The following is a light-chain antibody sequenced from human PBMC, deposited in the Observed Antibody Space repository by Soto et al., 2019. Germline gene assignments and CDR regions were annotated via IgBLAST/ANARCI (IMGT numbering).Light chain of an antibody. CDR3: KQYNNWPLIA. Sequence: EIVMKQAPGPLSVSPGERATLSCRASQSVSSNLAWYQRKPGQDPRLLIYGASPRATGIPARFSGSGSGTEFTLTICSLQSEDFAVSCCKQYNNWPLIAFGQGKRREIK. V-gene: IGKV3-15*01. CDR2: GAS. J-gene: IGKJ5*01. CDR1: QSVSSN.